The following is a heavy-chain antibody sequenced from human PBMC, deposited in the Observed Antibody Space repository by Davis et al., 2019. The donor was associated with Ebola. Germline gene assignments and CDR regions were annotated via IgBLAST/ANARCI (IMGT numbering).Heavy chain of an antibody. V-gene: IGHV1-18*01. J-gene: IGHJ4*02. D-gene: IGHD1-26*01. Sequence: ASVKVSCKASGYTFTSYGISWVRQAPGQGLEWMGWNSAYNGNTNYAQKFQGRVTITADESTSTAYMELSSLRSEDTAVYYCARALVGPLYYFDYWGQGTLVTVSS. CDR3: ARALVGPLYYFDY. CDR2: NSAYNGNT. CDR1: GYTFTSYG.